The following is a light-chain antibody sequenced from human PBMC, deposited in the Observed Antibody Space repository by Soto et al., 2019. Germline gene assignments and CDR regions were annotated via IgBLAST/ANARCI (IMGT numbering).Light chain of an antibody. CDR3: QQYGSSRGT. CDR1: QSVSSSY. V-gene: IGKV3-20*01. CDR2: GAS. Sequence: EIVLTQSPGTLSLSPGERATLSCRASQSVSSSYLAWYQQKPGKTPRLLIYGASSRANGIPDRFSGSGSGTDFTFTISRLEPEDFAVYYCQQYGSSRGTFGQGTKVDIK. J-gene: IGKJ1*01.